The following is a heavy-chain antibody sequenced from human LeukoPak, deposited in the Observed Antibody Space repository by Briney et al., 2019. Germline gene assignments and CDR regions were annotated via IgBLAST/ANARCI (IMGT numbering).Heavy chain of an antibody. Sequence: SETLSLTCAVSGYSISSGYYWGWIRQPPGKGLEWIGSIFRSGSTHYHPSLKSRDTISVDTSKNQFSLKLSSVTAADTAVYYCARHAYCSGGSCPDFWGQGTLVTVSS. J-gene: IGHJ4*02. V-gene: IGHV4-38-2*01. D-gene: IGHD2-15*01. CDR3: ARHAYCSGGSCPDF. CDR2: IFRSGST. CDR1: GYSISSGYY.